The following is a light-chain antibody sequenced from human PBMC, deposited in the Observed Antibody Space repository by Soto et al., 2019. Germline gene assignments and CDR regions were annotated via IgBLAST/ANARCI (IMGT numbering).Light chain of an antibody. Sequence: DIQMTQSPSTLSASVGDRVTITCRASQSIGSWLAWYQQKPGQAPKVLIYKASSLKSGVPSRFSGSRSGTEFTLTISSLQPDDFATYYCHQYKTYQYTFGQGTKLEIK. CDR3: HQYKTYQYT. J-gene: IGKJ2*01. CDR2: KAS. V-gene: IGKV1-5*03. CDR1: QSIGSW.